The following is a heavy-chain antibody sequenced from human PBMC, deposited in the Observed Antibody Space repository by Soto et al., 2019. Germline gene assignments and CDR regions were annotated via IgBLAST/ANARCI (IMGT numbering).Heavy chain of an antibody. CDR2: ISGSGGST. Sequence: LRLSCAASGFTFSSYAMSWVRQAPGKGLEWVSAISGSGGSTYYADSVKGRFTISRDNSKNTLYLQMNSLRAEDTAVYYCAKVQGNYDSSGYYSYWGQGTLVTVSS. D-gene: IGHD3-22*01. CDR1: GFTFSSYA. V-gene: IGHV3-23*01. CDR3: AKVQGNYDSSGYYSY. J-gene: IGHJ4*02.